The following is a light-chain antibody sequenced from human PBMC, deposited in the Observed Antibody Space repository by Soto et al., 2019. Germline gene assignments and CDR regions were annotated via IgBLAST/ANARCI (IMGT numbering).Light chain of an antibody. CDR1: QSVSSF. Sequence: EVVLTQSPDTLSLSPGERATLSCRASQSVSSFLAWYQQKPGQAPRLLIYGASSRATGIPDRFSGSGSGTDFTLTISRLEPEDFAVYYCQQYGSSPGTFGQGTKVEIK. J-gene: IGKJ1*01. CDR3: QQYGSSPGT. V-gene: IGKV3-20*01. CDR2: GAS.